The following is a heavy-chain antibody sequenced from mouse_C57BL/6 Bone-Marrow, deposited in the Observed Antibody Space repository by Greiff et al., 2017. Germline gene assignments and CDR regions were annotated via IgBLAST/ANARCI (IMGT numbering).Heavy chain of an antibody. CDR2: IRNKANNHAT. J-gene: IGHJ2*01. Sequence: EVMLVESGGGLVQPGGSMKLSCAASGFTFSDAWMDWVRQSPETGLEWVAEIRNKANNHATYYAESVTGRFTISRDDSKSSVYLQMNSLRAEDTGIYYCTRELGGSYFDYWGQGTTLTVSS. CDR3: TRELGGSYFDY. V-gene: IGHV6-6*01. CDR1: GFTFSDAW. D-gene: IGHD4-1*01.